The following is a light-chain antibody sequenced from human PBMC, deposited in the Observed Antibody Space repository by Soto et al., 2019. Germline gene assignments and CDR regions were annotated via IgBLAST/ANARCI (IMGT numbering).Light chain of an antibody. J-gene: IGKJ5*01. CDR1: QSVGRN. Sequence: EIGMTQSPASLSVSPGERAALSCRASQSVGRNLAWYQQKPGQAPRLLIYDASTRATGIPARFSGGGSGTEFTISISSLQSEDFAVYYCQQYDNSPITFGQGTRLEIK. CDR2: DAS. CDR3: QQYDNSPIT. V-gene: IGKV3-15*01.